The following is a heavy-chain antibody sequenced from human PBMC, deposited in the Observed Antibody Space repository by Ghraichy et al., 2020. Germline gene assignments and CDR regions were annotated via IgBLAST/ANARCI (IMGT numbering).Heavy chain of an antibody. V-gene: IGHV1-2*02. D-gene: IGHD3-3*01. CDR2: INPNSGGT. CDR1: GYTFTGYY. J-gene: IGHJ6*02. Sequence: ASVKVSCKASGYTFTGYYMHWVRQAPGQGLEWMGWINPNSGGTNYAQKFQGRVTMTRDTSISTAYMELSRLRSDDTAVYYCAGKVHASPGYYDFWSLGTQTYGMDVWGQGTTVTVSS. CDR3: AGKVHASPGYYDFWSLGTQTYGMDV.